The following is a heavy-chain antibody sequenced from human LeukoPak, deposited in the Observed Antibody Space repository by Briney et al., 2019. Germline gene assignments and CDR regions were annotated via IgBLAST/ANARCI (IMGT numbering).Heavy chain of an antibody. CDR3: ARGGYCSGGSCPRYYYYGMDV. J-gene: IGHJ6*02. CDR2: INAGNGNT. V-gene: IGHV1-3*01. CDR1: GYTFTSYA. D-gene: IGHD2-15*01. Sequence: ASVEVSCKASGYTFTSYAMHWVRQAPGQRLEWMGWINAGNGNTKYSQKFQGRVTITRDTSASTAYMELSSLRSEDTAVYYCARGGYCSGGSCPRYYYYGMDVWGQGITVTVSS.